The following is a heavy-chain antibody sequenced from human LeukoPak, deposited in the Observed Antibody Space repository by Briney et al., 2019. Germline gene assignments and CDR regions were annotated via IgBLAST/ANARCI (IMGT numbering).Heavy chain of an antibody. CDR1: GGSISSYY. D-gene: IGHD3/OR15-3a*01. CDR3: ARSHSVWTSFDY. CDR2: IYYSGST. Sequence: SETLSLTCTVSGGSISSYYWSWIRQPPGKGLEWIGYIYYSGSTHYNPSLKSRVTISVDTSKNHFSLKLSSVTAADTAVYYCARSHSVWTSFDYWGQGTLVTVSS. V-gene: IGHV4-59*01. J-gene: IGHJ4*02.